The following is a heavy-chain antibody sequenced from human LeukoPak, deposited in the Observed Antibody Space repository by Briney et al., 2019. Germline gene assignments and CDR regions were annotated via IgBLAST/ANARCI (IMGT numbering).Heavy chain of an antibody. J-gene: IGHJ6*03. CDR1: GFTFSSYA. D-gene: IGHD6-13*01. CDR2: IYSGGST. CDR3: AREIIAAAGTDYYYMDV. V-gene: IGHV3-66*02. Sequence: GGSLRLYCPASGFTFSSYAMSWVRQAPGKGLQWVSVIYSGGSTYYADSVKGRFTISRDNSKNTLYLQMNSLRAEDPAVYYCAREIIAAAGTDYYYMDVWGKGTTVTVSS.